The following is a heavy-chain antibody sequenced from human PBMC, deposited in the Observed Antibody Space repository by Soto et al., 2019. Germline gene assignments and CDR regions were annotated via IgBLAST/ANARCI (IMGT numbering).Heavy chain of an antibody. V-gene: IGHV3-64D*06. Sequence: GASMSLSCPASGSTFSNYAMPWVRQAQGEVLEYVSSISTNGGSTHYADSVNGRFTISRDNSKNTQYLQMSSLSADDTSVYYCVKGEYYYVSSGYYPFGYWGQGTL. CDR1: GSTFSNYA. D-gene: IGHD3-22*01. J-gene: IGHJ4*02. CDR3: VKGEYYYVSSGYYPFGY. CDR2: ISTNGGST.